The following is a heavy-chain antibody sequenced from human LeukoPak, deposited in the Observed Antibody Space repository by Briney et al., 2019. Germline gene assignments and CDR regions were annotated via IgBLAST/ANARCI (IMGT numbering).Heavy chain of an antibody. CDR2: MNPNSGNT. V-gene: IGHV1-8*01. Sequence: ASVKVSCKASGYTFTSYDINWVRQATGQGLEWTGWMNPNSGNTGYAQKFQGRVTMTRNTSISTAYMELSSLRSEDTAVYYCARGVAAAGTFGYYYYGMDVWGQGTTVTVSS. D-gene: IGHD6-13*01. CDR3: ARGVAAAGTFGYYYYGMDV. CDR1: GYTFTSYD. J-gene: IGHJ6*02.